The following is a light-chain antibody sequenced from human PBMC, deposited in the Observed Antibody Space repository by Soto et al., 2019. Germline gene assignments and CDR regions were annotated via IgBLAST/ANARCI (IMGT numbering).Light chain of an antibody. CDR1: SSDVGAYNY. J-gene: IGLJ1*01. Sequence: QSVLTQPASVSGPPGQSITISCTGTSSDVGAYNYVSWYQQHPGKAPKLMIYEVSNRPSGISSRFSGSKSGNTASLTISGLQDEEEADYYCSSRKSRITYVFGTGTKVTVL. V-gene: IGLV2-14*01. CDR3: SSRKSRITYV. CDR2: EVS.